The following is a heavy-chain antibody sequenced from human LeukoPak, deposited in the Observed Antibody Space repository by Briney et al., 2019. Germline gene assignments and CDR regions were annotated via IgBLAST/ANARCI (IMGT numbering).Heavy chain of an antibody. CDR3: ARQDMITFGGVIVMTWFDP. CDR1: GYTFTSYD. Sequence: ASVKVSCKASGYTFTSYDINWVRQATGQGLEWMGWMNPNSGNTGYAQKFQGRVTMTRNTSISTAYMELSSLRSEDTAVYYRARQDMITFGGVIVMTWFDPWGQGTLVTVSP. D-gene: IGHD3-16*02. CDR2: MNPNSGNT. J-gene: IGHJ5*02. V-gene: IGHV1-8*01.